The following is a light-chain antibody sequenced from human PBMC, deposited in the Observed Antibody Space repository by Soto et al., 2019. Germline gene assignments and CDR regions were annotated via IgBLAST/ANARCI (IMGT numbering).Light chain of an antibody. CDR2: DAS. CDR3: QQRSNWLT. CDR1: QSVSSY. V-gene: IGKV3-11*01. Sequence: EIVLTQSPATLSLSPGGRATLSCRASQSVSSYLAWCQQKPGQAPRLLIYDASNRATGIPARFSGSGSGTDFTLTISSLEPEDFAVYYCQQRSNWLTFGGGTKVDIK. J-gene: IGKJ4*01.